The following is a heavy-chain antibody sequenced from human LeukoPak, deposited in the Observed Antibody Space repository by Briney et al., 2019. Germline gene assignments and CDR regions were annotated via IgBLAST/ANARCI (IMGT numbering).Heavy chain of an antibody. V-gene: IGHV4-59*01. J-gene: IGHJ3*02. Sequence: SETLSLTCTVSGGSISSYYWSWIRQPPGKGLEWIGYIYYSGSTNYNPSLKSRVTISVDASKNQFSLKLSSVTAADTAVYYCARSLYDSSGDAFDIWGQGTMVTVSS. D-gene: IGHD3-22*01. CDR1: GGSISSYY. CDR3: ARSLYDSSGDAFDI. CDR2: IYYSGST.